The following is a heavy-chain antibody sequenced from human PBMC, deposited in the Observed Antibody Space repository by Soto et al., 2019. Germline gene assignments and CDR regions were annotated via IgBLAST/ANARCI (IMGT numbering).Heavy chain of an antibody. Sequence: PSETLSLTCTVSGGSISSYYWSWIRQPPGKGLEWIGYIYYSGTTNYNPSLKSRVTISVDTSTNQFSLKLSSVTAADTAIYYCARGAYKYYYYGMDLWGQGTSVTVSS. CDR2: IYYSGTT. V-gene: IGHV4-59*01. D-gene: IGHD1-1*01. CDR1: GGSISSYY. J-gene: IGHJ6*02. CDR3: ARGAYKYYYYGMDL.